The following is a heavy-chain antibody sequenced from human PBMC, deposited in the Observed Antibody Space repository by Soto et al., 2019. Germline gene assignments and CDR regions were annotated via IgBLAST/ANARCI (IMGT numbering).Heavy chain of an antibody. CDR3: ARIYSGYDYGWFDP. CDR1: GGSISSYY. CDR2: IYYSGST. D-gene: IGHD5-12*01. V-gene: IGHV4-59*08. Sequence: SETLSLTCTFSGGSISSYYWSLIRQPPGKGLEWIGYIYYSGSTNYNPSLKSRVTISVDTSKNQFSLKLSSVTAADTAVYYCARIYSGYDYGWFDPWGQGTLVTVSS. J-gene: IGHJ5*02.